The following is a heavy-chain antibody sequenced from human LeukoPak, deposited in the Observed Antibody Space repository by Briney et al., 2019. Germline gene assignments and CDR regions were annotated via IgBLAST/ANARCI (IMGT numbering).Heavy chain of an antibody. CDR3: ARPDIVVVISPRGYMDV. D-gene: IGHD2-15*01. J-gene: IGHJ6*03. CDR1: GFTFSSYA. CDR2: ISYDGSNK. V-gene: IGHV3-30*04. Sequence: GGSLRLSCAASGFTFSSYAMHWVRQAPGKGLQWVAVISYDGSNKYYADPVKGRFTISRDNSKNTVYLQMNSLRADDTAMYYCARPDIVVVISPRGYMDVWGKGTTVTVSS.